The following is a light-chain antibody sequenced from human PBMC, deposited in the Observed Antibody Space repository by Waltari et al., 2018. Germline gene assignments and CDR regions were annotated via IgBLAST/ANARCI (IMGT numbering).Light chain of an antibody. V-gene: IGKV3D-7*01. J-gene: IGKJ3*01. CDR1: QSVSSSY. CDR3: QQDYNVLT. CDR2: GAS. Sequence: EIVMTQSPATLSLSPGERATLSCRASQSVSSSYLSWYQQKPGQAPRLLIYGASTRATGIPARFSGSGSGTDFTLTISSLQPEDFAVYYCQQDYNVLTFGPGTKVDIK.